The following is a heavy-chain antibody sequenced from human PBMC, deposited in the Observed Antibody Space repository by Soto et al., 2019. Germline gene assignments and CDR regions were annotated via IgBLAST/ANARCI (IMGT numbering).Heavy chain of an antibody. V-gene: IGHV4-39*07. CDR2: INHSGST. Sequence: SETLSLTCTVSGGSISSSSYYWGWIRQPPGKGLEWIGEINHSGSTNYNPSLKSRVTISVDTSKNQFSLKLSSVTAADTAVYYCARLRTAAGTHFDYWGQGTLVTVSS. J-gene: IGHJ4*02. CDR1: GGSISSSSYY. CDR3: ARLRTAAGTHFDY. D-gene: IGHD6-13*01.